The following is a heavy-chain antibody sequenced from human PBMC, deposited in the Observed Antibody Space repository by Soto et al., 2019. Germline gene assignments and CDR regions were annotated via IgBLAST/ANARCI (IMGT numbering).Heavy chain of an antibody. D-gene: IGHD3-9*01. CDR3: ARRGTGLRYFDWLLPFDY. J-gene: IGHJ4*02. CDR2: INHSGST. CDR1: GGSFSGYY. V-gene: IGHV4-34*01. Sequence: PSETPSLTCAVYGGSFSGYYWSWIRQPPGKGLEWIGEINHSGSTNYNPSLKSRVTISVDTSKNQFSLKLSSVTAADTAVYYCARRGTGLRYFDWLLPFDYWGQGTLVNVSP.